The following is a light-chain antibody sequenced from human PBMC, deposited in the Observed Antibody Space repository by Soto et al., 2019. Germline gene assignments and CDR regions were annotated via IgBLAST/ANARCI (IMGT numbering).Light chain of an antibody. CDR1: QGIRSW. CDR2: AAS. J-gene: IGKJ5*01. CDR3: QHYENLPT. V-gene: IGKV1-12*01. Sequence: DIQMTQSPSSVSASVGYRVTITCRASQGIRSWLAWYQQKPGKAPKLLIYAASSLQSGVPSRFRGIGSGTDFTFTISRLKPEDIATYYCQHYENLPTFGQGTRLEIK.